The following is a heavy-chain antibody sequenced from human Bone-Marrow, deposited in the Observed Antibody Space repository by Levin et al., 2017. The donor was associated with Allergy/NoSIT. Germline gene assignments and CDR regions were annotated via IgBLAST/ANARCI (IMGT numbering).Heavy chain of an antibody. CDR1: GFTFGDYG. CDR3: AKSDTAYSYYFALDV. J-gene: IGHJ6*02. V-gene: IGHV3-30*18. D-gene: IGHD5-18*01. Sequence: QPGGSLRLSCAASGFTFGDYGMHWVRQAPGKGLEWVTVMSYEAYNEYYADSVRGRFTISRDNSNNTLYLQMNSLRPEDTAVYYCAKSDTAYSYYFALDVWGQGTTVIVSS. CDR2: MSYEAYNE.